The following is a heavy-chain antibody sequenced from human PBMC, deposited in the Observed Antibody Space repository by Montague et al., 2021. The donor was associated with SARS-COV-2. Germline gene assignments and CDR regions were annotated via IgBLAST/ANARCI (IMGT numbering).Heavy chain of an antibody. CDR2: VHDIESS. CDR3: ARDVGKGFSGYETEGGFDY. J-gene: IGHJ4*02. V-gene: IGHV4-59*12. D-gene: IGHD5-12*01. CDR1: GGSISRYF. Sequence: SETLSLTCTVSGGSISRYFWSWIRQTPGKGLEWMGYVHDIESSIXNPSLQSRITILLDTPKNQFSLKLTSVTVADTAVYWCARDVGKGFSGYETEGGFDYWGQGTLVSVSS.